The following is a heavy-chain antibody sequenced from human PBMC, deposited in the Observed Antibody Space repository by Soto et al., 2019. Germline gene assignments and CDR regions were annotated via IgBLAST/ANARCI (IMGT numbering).Heavy chain of an antibody. CDR1: GDSYSISTYS. CDR2: IYQSGVT. J-gene: IGHJ5*02. D-gene: IGHD6-19*01. V-gene: IGHV4-30-2*01. CDR3: AGMPYTSGLRFDP. Sequence: PSETLSLTCNLSGDSYSISTYSWSWIRQPPGKALQGIGFIYQSGVTSYNPSLASRGSISLDRSNNQCSLKLKSVTAADTAVYFCAGMPYTSGLRFDPWGPGTLVTVSS.